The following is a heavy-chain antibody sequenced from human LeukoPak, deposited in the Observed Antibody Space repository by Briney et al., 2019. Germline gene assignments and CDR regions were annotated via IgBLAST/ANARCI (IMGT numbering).Heavy chain of an antibody. J-gene: IGHJ4*02. Sequence: ASVKVSCKASGYTFTGYYMHWVRQAPGQGLEWMGWMNPNSGITAYAQKFQGRVTITRNTSISTAYMELSSLRSEDMAVYFCAREDYYDSGSNDYWGQGTLVTVSS. CDR1: GYTFTGYY. CDR2: MNPNSGIT. CDR3: AREDYYDSGSNDY. D-gene: IGHD3-22*01. V-gene: IGHV1-8*03.